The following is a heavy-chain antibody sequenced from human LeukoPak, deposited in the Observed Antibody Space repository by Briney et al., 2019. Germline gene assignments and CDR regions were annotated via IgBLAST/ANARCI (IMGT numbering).Heavy chain of an antibody. CDR3: ARAALKLWEYYFDY. V-gene: IGHV4-39*07. D-gene: IGHD3-16*01. CDR1: GDSISTGTYY. Sequence: SETLSLTCTVSGDSISTGTYYWSWIRQPPGKGLEWIGEINHSGSTNYNPSLKSRVTISVDTSKNQFSLKLSSVTAADTAVYYCARAALKLWEYYFDYWGQGTLVTVSS. CDR2: INHSGST. J-gene: IGHJ4*02.